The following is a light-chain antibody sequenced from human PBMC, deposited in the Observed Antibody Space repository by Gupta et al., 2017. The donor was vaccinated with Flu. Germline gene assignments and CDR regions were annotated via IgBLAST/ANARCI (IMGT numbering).Light chain of an antibody. CDR3: QHYNNWPLT. CDR1: QSVSIN. J-gene: IGKJ4*01. Sequence: GERATLSCRASQSVSINLAWYQQKVGQAPRLLIYGASTRATGIPARFSGSASGTEFTLTISSLQSEDFAVYYCQHYNNWPLTFGGGTKVEI. CDR2: GAS. V-gene: IGKV3-15*01.